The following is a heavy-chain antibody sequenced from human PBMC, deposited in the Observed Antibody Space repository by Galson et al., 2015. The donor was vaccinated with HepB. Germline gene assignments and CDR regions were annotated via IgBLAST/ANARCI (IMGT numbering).Heavy chain of an antibody. D-gene: IGHD6-13*01. CDR2: IKYDGSEK. Sequence: SLRLSCAASGFAFSYSRMSWVRQAPGKGLEWVANIKYDGSEKYYVVSVRGRFSISRDNAKNSLSLQMNSLRAEDTAIYYCAKDNVAAAALDYWGQGTLVTVSS. V-gene: IGHV3-7*03. CDR1: GFAFSYSR. CDR3: AKDNVAAAALDY. J-gene: IGHJ4*02.